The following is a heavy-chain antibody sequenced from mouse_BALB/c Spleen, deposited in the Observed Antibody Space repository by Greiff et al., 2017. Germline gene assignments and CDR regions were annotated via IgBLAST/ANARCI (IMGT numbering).Heavy chain of an antibody. CDR1: GFTFSSYG. V-gene: IGHV5-6*02. CDR2: ISSGGSYT. Sequence: DVMLVESGGDLVKPGGSLKLSCAASGFTFSSYGMSWVRQTPDKRLEWVATISSGGSYTYYPDSVKGRFTISRDNAKNTLYLQMSSLKSEDTAMYYCARREDSSDAMDYWGQGTSVTVSS. J-gene: IGHJ4*01. D-gene: IGHD3-2*01. CDR3: ARREDSSDAMDY.